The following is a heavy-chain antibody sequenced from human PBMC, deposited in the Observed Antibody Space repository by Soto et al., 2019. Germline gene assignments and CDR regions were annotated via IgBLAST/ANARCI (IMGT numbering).Heavy chain of an antibody. V-gene: IGHV4-39*01. J-gene: IGHJ6*02. CDR3: ARHNGPLYVGYYYDMDV. CDR2: IYYSGYT. D-gene: IGHD3-16*01. Sequence: SETLSLTCTVSGGSMSRSSYYLGWIRQPPGKGLEWIGSIYYSGYTYYNPSPKSRVTISVDTSKNQFSLKLSSVTAADTAVYYCARHNGPLYVGYYYDMDVWGQGTTVT. CDR1: GGSMSRSSYY.